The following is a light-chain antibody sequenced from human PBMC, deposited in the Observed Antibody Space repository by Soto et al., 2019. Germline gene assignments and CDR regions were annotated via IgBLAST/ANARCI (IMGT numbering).Light chain of an antibody. CDR1: SSDVGGYNY. J-gene: IGLJ1*01. Sequence: SALTQPPSASGSPGQSVAISCTGTSSDVGGYNYVSWYQQHPGKAPKLMIYEVNKRPSGVPDRFSGSKSGNTASLTVSGLQAEDEADYYCSSYAGTNNYVFGTGTKVTV. CDR3: SSYAGTNNYV. V-gene: IGLV2-8*01. CDR2: EVN.